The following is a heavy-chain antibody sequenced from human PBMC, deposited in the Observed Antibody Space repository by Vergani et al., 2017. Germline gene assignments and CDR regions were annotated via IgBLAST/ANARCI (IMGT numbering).Heavy chain of an antibody. V-gene: IGHV3-9*01. CDR1: GFTFNDYA. CDR2: LFWDSGNI. J-gene: IGHJ4*02. Sequence: EVQLLESGGGLVQPGRSLRLSCAASGFTFNDYAMHWVRQVPGKGLEWVSGLFWDSGNIGYADSVKGRFTISRDNAKNSLYLQMNSLRAEDTAVYYCARSDHRAAGTDYWGQGTLVTVSS. CDR3: ARSDHRAAGTDY. D-gene: IGHD6-13*01.